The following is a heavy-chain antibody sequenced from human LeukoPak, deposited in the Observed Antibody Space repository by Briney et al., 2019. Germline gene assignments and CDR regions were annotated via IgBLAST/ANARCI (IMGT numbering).Heavy chain of an antibody. J-gene: IGHJ4*02. CDR1: GGSISSSSYY. CDR3: ASLDGYNSRYYFDY. D-gene: IGHD5-24*01. V-gene: IGHV4-39*07. CDR2: IYYSGST. Sequence: SETLSLTCTVSGGSISSSSYYWGWIRQPPGKGLEWIGSIYYSGSTYYNPSLKSRVTISVDTSKNQFSLKLSSVTAADTVVYYCASLDGYNSRYYFDYWGQGTLVTVSS.